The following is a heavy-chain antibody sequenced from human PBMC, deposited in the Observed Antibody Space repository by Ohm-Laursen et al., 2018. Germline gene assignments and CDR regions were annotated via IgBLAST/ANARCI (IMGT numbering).Heavy chain of an antibody. CDR2: IKQDGSEK. V-gene: IGHV3-7*01. CDR1: GFTFRSYG. Sequence: SLRLSCAASGFTFRSYGMHWVRHAPGKGLEWVANIKQDGSEKYYVDSVKGRFTISRDNAKNSLYLQMNSLRAEDTAVYYCASDTRYYGMDVWGQETTVTVSS. CDR3: ASDTRYYGMDV. J-gene: IGHJ6*02.